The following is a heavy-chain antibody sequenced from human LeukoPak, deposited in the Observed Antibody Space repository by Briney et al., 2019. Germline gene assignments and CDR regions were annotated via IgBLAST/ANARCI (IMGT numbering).Heavy chain of an antibody. V-gene: IGHV1-69*04. CDR3: ARDRRYYDFWSGYQPKPTRGVFDY. CDR2: IIPILGIA. J-gene: IGHJ4*02. Sequence: GASVKVSCTASGGTFSSYAISWVRQAPGQGLEWMGRIIPILGIANYAQKFQGRVTITADKSTSTAYMELSSLRSEDTAVYYCARDRRYYDFWSGYQPKPTRGVFDYWGQGTLVTVSS. CDR1: GGTFSSYA. D-gene: IGHD3-3*01.